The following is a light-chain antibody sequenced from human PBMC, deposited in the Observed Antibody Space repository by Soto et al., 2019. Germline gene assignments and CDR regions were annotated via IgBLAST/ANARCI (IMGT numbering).Light chain of an antibody. Sequence: EIVMTQSPATLSVSPGERATLSCRASQSVSSNLARYQQKPGQAPRLLIYGASTRATVIPARFRGSGSGTEFTLTISSLQSEDFAVYYCQQYNNWPQTFGQGTKVEIK. CDR2: GAS. V-gene: IGKV3-15*01. CDR1: QSVSSN. J-gene: IGKJ1*01. CDR3: QQYNNWPQT.